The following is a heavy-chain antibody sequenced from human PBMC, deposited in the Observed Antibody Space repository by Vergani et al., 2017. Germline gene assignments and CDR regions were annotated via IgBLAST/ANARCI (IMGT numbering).Heavy chain of an antibody. J-gene: IGHJ3*02. V-gene: IGHV4-31*03. D-gene: IGHD2-2*01. CDR1: GGSISSGGYY. CDR3: ASNYCSSTSCTQVGAFDI. Sequence: QVQLQESGPGLVKPSQTLSLTCTVSGGSISSGGYYWSWIRPHPGKGLEWIGYIYYSGSTYYNPSLKSRVTISVDTSKNQFSLKLSSVTAADTAVYYCASNYCSSTSCTQVGAFDIWGQGTMVTVSS. CDR2: IYYSGST.